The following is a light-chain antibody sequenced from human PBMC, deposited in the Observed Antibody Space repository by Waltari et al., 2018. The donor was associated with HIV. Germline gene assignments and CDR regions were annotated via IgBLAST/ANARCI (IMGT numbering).Light chain of an antibody. Sequence: EVVLTQSPGTLSLSPAERATLSCRASQRLNSNYLAWYQQKPGQAPRILIYGTSTRATGIPDRFSGSGSGTDFALTISRLEPEDFAVYFCHQYETSPLTFGGGTRVEV. V-gene: IGKV3-20*01. CDR1: QRLNSNY. CDR3: HQYETSPLT. J-gene: IGKJ4*01. CDR2: GTS.